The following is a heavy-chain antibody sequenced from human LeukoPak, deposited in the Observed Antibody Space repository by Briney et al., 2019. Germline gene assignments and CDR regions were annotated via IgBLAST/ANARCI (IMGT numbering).Heavy chain of an antibody. J-gene: IGHJ6*02. CDR2: IASDGSST. Sequence: GGSLRLSCAASGFTFSSYWMNWVRQAPGKGLVWVSRIASDGSSTTYADSVKGRFSISRDNAKNSLYLQMNSLRAEDTAVYYCARDHSSSGMDVWGQGTTVTVSS. CDR3: ARDHSSSGMDV. CDR1: GFTFSSYW. V-gene: IGHV3-74*01.